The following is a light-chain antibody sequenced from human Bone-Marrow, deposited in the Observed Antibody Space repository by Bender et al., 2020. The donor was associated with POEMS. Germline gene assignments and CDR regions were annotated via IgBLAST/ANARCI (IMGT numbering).Light chain of an antibody. CDR2: SNY. Sequence: QSVLTQPPSASGTPGQSVIISCSGTDSNFGGNNVNWYQHLPGTAPRLVVYSNYQRPSGVPARFSGSKSGNTASLTISGRQAEDEADYYCRAYTSSSTRVFGGGTKLTVL. V-gene: IGLV1-44*01. CDR3: RAYTSSSTRV. J-gene: IGLJ2*01. CDR1: DSNFGGNN.